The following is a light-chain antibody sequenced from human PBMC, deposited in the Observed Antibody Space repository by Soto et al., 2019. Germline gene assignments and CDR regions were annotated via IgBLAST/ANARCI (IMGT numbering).Light chain of an antibody. V-gene: IGLV1-44*01. CDR2: NDN. Sequence: QSVLTQPPSASGTPGQRVTISCSGSSSNIGSNAVNWYQQLPGTAPKLLIYNDNRRPSGVPDRFSGSKSATSASLAISGLQSEDEADYYCAAWDDSLNGWVFGGGTKLTVL. CDR3: AAWDDSLNGWV. CDR1: SSNIGSNA. J-gene: IGLJ3*02.